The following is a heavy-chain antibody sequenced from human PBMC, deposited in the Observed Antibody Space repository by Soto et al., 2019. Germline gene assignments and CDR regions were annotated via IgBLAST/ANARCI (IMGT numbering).Heavy chain of an antibody. CDR1: GYTFTSDG. V-gene: IGHV1-18*03. Sequence: SVKDACKASGYTFTSDGIRGVRQSPAQAPDRMGLSSAYNGNTNYSQMLQGRVTMTTDTSTSTAYMELRSLRSDDMGVYYCARGPGSGSYYSKYYYYCMDVWGQGTTVTVSS. CDR2: SSAYNGNT. J-gene: IGHJ6*02. D-gene: IGHD3-10*01. CDR3: ARGPGSGSYYSKYYYYCMDV.